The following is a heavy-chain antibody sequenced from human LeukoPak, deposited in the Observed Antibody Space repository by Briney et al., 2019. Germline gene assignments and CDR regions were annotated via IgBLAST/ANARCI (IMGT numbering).Heavy chain of an antibody. CDR1: GFSFSSST. Sequence: GGSLRLSCVASGFSFSSSTMSWVRQAAGRGLEWVAKMKEDGSDENYVDSVKGRFTISRDNARNSLHLQMNSLRAEDTAVYFCARGGAGGGYFPTWGQGILVTVSS. V-gene: IGHV3-7*01. CDR3: ARGGAGGGYFPT. J-gene: IGHJ1*01. D-gene: IGHD3-16*01. CDR2: MKEDGSDE.